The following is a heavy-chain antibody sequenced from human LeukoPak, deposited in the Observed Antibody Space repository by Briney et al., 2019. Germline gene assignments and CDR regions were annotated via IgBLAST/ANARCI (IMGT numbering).Heavy chain of an antibody. D-gene: IGHD5-12*01. CDR1: GFTFSSSG. CDR3: ARDGSYTDYDPDFDI. V-gene: IGHV3-7*04. CDR2: IKQDGSEK. Sequence: GGSLRLSCAASGFTFSSSGMHWVRQAPGKGLEWVANIKQDGSEKYYVDSVKGRFTISRDNAKNSLYLQMNSLRAEDTAVFYYARDGSYTDYDPDFDIWGQGTLVTVSS. J-gene: IGHJ4*02.